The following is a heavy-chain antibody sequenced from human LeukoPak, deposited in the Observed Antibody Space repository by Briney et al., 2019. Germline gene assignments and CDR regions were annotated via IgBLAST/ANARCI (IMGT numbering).Heavy chain of an antibody. V-gene: IGHV3-23*01. J-gene: IGHJ4*02. CDR3: ARTQEYYYDSSGYYFPDY. CDR1: GFTFSDYA. D-gene: IGHD3-22*01. CDR2: ISGSGSNT. Sequence: GGSLRLSCAASGFTFSDYAMTWARQAPGKGLEWVSAISGSGSNTYYADSAKGRFTISRDNTKNTLSLQMNSLRAEDTAIYYCARTQEYYYDSSGYYFPDYWGQGTLVTVSS.